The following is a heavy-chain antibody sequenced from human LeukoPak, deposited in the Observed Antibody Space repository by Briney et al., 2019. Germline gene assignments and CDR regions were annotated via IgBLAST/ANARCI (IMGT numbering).Heavy chain of an antibody. V-gene: IGHV3-15*07. Sequence: EGSLRLSCAVSGLTLSDVWMNWVRQAPGKGLEWVGRIRSKTAGGTTDFAAPVKGRFTILRDDSENTVYLQMNSLTTEDTAYYCSQGSGQYFHYWGQGTLVTVSS. D-gene: IGHD2-15*01. CDR1: GLTLSDVW. CDR3: SQGSGQYFHY. J-gene: IGHJ4*02. CDR2: IRSKTAGGTT.